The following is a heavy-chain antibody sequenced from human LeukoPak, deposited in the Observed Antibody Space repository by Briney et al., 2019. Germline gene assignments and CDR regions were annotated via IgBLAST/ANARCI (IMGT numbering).Heavy chain of an antibody. V-gene: IGHV4-4*07. D-gene: IGHD1-1*01. CDR3: ARGWKQLVY. J-gene: IGHJ4*02. CDR1: GDSISRYY. CDR2: VFASGTT. Sequence: SETLSLTCSVSGDSISRYYWNWIRQPAGKGLEWIGRVFASGTTNYNPSLTSRVSISADKSKNQVSLRLSSVTAADTAIYYCARGWKQLVYWGQGALVTVSS.